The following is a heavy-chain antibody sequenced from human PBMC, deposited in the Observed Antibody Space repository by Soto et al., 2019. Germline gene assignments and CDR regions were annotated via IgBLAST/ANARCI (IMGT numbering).Heavy chain of an antibody. J-gene: IGHJ5*02. D-gene: IGHD3-10*01. CDR1: GASVNNRNYH. V-gene: IGHV4-61*01. Sequence: QVQLQASGPGLVKPSETLSLTCTVSGASVNNRNYHWSWLRQPPGRGLEWIGQVQNGGTTELGSSSLKLRLTLAIDAHQIQFSLKFNSVTAADTAIYDCSVLLAGRGGDGTWGQGTLVTVSS. CDR3: SVLLAGRGGDGT. CDR2: VQNGGTT.